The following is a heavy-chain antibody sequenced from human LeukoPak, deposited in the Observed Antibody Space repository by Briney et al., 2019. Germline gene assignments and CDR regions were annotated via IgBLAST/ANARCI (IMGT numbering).Heavy chain of an antibody. J-gene: IGHJ4*02. Sequence: SETLSLTCTVSGGSISSYYWSWIRQPPGKGLEWIGYIYYSGSTNYNPSLKSRVTISVDTSKKQFSLKPSSVTAADTAVYYCARWSGYYFYWGQGTLVTVSS. D-gene: IGHD3-3*01. V-gene: IGHV4-59*01. CDR1: GGSISSYY. CDR2: IYYSGST. CDR3: ARWSGYYFY.